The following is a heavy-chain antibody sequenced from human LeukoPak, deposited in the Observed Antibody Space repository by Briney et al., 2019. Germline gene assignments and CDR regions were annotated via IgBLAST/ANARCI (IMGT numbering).Heavy chain of an antibody. CDR1: GFTFSSYG. CDR2: IWYDGSNK. CDR3: ARDPDSSGWYYFDY. D-gene: IGHD6-19*01. V-gene: IGHV3-33*01. J-gene: IGHJ4*02. Sequence: GGSLRLSCAASGFTFSSYGMHWVRQAPGKGLEGVAVIWYDGSNKYYADSVKGRFTISRDNSKNTLYLQMNSLRAEDTAVYYCARDPDSSGWYYFDYWGQGTLVTV.